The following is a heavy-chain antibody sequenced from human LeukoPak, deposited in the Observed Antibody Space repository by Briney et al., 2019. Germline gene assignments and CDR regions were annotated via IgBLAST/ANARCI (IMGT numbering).Heavy chain of an antibody. Sequence: GGSLRLACAASGFTFSSYGMHWVRQAPGKGLEWVAFIRYDGSNKYYADSVKGRFTISRDNSENTLYLQMNSLGAEDTAVYYCAKSNSYDSSGYNFDDWGQGTLVTVSS. CDR2: IRYDGSNK. D-gene: IGHD3-22*01. CDR3: AKSNSYDSSGYNFDD. V-gene: IGHV3-30*02. CDR1: GFTFSSYG. J-gene: IGHJ4*02.